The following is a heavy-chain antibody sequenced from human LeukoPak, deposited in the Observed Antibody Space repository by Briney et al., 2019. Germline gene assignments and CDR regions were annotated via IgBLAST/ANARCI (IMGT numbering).Heavy chain of an antibody. V-gene: IGHV3-23*01. Sequence: GGSLRLSCAASGFTFTTYAMSWVRQAPGKGLEWVSTISGGGGTTYYADSVKGRFTISRDNSKNTLYLQMQSLRAEDTAVYYCAKGGSGSTCFDYWGQGTLVTVSS. CDR3: AKGGSGSTCFDY. J-gene: IGHJ4*02. CDR1: GFTFTTYA. D-gene: IGHD6-13*01. CDR2: ISGGGGTT.